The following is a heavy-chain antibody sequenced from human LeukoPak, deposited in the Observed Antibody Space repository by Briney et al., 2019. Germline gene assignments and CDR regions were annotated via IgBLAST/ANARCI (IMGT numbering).Heavy chain of an antibody. V-gene: IGHV4-34*01. CDR2: INHSGST. D-gene: IGHD6-6*01. Sequence: SETLSLTCAVYGGSFSGYYWSWIRQPPGKGLEWIGGINHSGSTNYNPSLKSRVTISVDTSKNQFSLKLSSVTAADTAVYYCARGQGSSGWYYYGMDVWGQGTTVTVSS. CDR1: GGSFSGYY. CDR3: ARGQGSSGWYYYGMDV. J-gene: IGHJ6*02.